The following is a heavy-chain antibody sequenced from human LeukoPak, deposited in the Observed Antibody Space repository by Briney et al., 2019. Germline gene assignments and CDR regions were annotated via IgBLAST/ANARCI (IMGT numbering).Heavy chain of an antibody. CDR1: GGSFSGYY. CDR2: INHSGST. D-gene: IGHD3-10*01. CDR3: ARAKRGLLWFGELLMGVPDY. J-gene: IGHJ4*02. V-gene: IGHV4-34*01. Sequence: SETLSLTCAVYGGSFSGYYWSWIRQPPGKGLEWIGEINHSGSTDYNPSLKSRVTISVDTSKNQFSLKLSSVTAADTAVYYCARAKRGLLWFGELLMGVPDYWGQGTLVTVSS.